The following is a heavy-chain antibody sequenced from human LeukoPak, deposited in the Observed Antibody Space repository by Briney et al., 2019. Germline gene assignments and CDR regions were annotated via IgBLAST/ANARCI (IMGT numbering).Heavy chain of an antibody. J-gene: IGHJ6*03. CDR3: ARVIETYNWYDLLGYYYYMDV. D-gene: IGHD1-1*01. CDR2: IYSGGST. Sequence: GSLRLSCSASGFTVSNHYMSWVRQAPGKGLELVPVIYSGGSTYYADFVKGRFTISRDNSKNRLYIQMDSLRDEDTVVYYCARVIETYNWYDLLGYYYYMDVWGKGTTVTVSS. V-gene: IGHV3-53*01. CDR1: GFTVSNHY.